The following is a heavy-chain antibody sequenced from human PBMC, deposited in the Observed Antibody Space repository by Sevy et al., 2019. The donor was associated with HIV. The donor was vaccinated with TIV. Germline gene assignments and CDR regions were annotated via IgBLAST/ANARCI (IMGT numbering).Heavy chain of an antibody. D-gene: IGHD7-27*01. CDR1: GFTFSSYS. Sequence: GGSLRLSCAASGFTFSSYSMNWVRQAPGKGLEWVSYISSSSSTIYYADSVKGRFTISRDNAKNSLYLQMNSLRAEDTAVYYCARDLGQPDQYYFDYWGQGTLVTVSS. CDR3: ARDLGQPDQYYFDY. V-gene: IGHV3-48*01. J-gene: IGHJ4*02. CDR2: ISSSSSTI.